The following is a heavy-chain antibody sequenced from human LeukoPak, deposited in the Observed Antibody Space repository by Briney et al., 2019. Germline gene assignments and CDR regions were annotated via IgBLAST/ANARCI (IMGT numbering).Heavy chain of an antibody. CDR1: GYTFTSYA. CDR2: IIPIFGTA. V-gene: IGHV1-69*13. CDR3: ARDRGGDYTFDY. Sequence: SVKVSCKASGYTFTSYAMNWVRQAPGQGLEWMGGIIPIFGTANYAQKFQGRVTITADESTSTAYMELSSLRSEDTAVYYCARDRGGDYTFDYWGQGTLVTVSS. J-gene: IGHJ4*02. D-gene: IGHD3-3*01.